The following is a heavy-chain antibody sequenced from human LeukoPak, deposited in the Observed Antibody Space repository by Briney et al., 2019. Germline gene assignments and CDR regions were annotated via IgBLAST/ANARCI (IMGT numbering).Heavy chain of an antibody. J-gene: IGHJ6*03. V-gene: IGHV3-20*04. Sequence: AGSLRLSCAASACTFDDYGMSWVRQAPGKGLEWVSGINWNGGSTGYADSVKGRFTISRDNAKNSLYLQMNSLRAEDTALYYCARYCSSASRYYYYYMDVGGKGTTVTVSS. D-gene: IGHD2-2*01. CDR2: INWNGGST. CDR3: ARYCSSASRYYYYYMDV. CDR1: ACTFDDYG.